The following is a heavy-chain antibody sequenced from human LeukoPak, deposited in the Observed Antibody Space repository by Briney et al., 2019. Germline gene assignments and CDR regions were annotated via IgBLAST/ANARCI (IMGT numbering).Heavy chain of an antibody. D-gene: IGHD1-26*01. CDR1: GFTFSSHS. CDR2: ISSSSSYI. J-gene: IGHJ4*02. Sequence: GGSLRLSCAASGFTFSSHSMNWVRQAPGKGLEWVSSISSSSSYIYYADSVKGRFTISRDNAKNSLYLQMNSLRAEDTAVYYCARGSQFCFDYWGQGTLVTVSS. CDR3: ARGSQFCFDY. V-gene: IGHV3-21*01.